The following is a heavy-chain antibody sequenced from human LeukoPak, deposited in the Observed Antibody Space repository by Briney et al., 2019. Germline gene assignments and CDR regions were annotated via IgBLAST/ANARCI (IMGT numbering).Heavy chain of an antibody. CDR1: CRSINNYY. D-gene: IGHD2-15*01. J-gene: IGHJ3*02. V-gene: IGHV4-4*07. CDR2: LYTRGST. Sequence: MSSETLSLTCTVSCRSINNYYWSWIRQPAGKGIEWIGRLYTRGSTNYNPSLKGRVTMSVDTPKNQFSLKLSSVTAADTAVYYCARGRYCSADICSGGDAFDIWGQGTMVSVSS. CDR3: ARGRYCSADICSGGDAFDI.